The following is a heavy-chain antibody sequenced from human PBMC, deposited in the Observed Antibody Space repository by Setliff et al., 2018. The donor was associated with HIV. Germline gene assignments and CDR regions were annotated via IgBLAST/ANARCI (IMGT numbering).Heavy chain of an antibody. Sequence: SVKVSCKASGDSFRTYAFTWVRQAPGQGLEWMGTIIPTVGKTNYGQRFQGRVTMTTDRSASTLHMELRSLRSEDTAVYFCARLCNSNTCPFDHWGQGTQVTVS. V-gene: IGHV1-69*04. D-gene: IGHD2-2*01. CDR3: ARLCNSNTCPFDH. J-gene: IGHJ5*02. CDR1: GDSFRTYA. CDR2: IIPTVGKT.